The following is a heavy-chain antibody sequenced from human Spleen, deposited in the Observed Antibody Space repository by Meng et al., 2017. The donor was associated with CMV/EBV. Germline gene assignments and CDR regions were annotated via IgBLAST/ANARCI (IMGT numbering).Heavy chain of an antibody. V-gene: IGHV3-23*01. CDR2: ISYNGGGT. Sequence: GESLKISCAASGFTFSSYSMNWVRQAPGKGLEWVSSISYNGGGTYYADSVKGRFTISRDNSKNTLYLQMNSLRAEDTAVYYCAKSPVWGYNWFDPWGQGTLVTVSS. D-gene: IGHD3-16*01. CDR1: GFTFSSYS. CDR3: AKSPVWGYNWFDP. J-gene: IGHJ5*02.